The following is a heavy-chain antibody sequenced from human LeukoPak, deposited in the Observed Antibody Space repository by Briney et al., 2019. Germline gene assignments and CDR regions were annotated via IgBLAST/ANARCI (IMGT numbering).Heavy chain of an antibody. CDR3: TRDLTISGPIGY. CDR1: GYTFTGYY. CDR2: INPNSGGT. V-gene: IGHV1-2*02. J-gene: IGHJ4*02. Sequence: GASVKVSCKASGYTFTGYYMHWVRQAPGQGLEWMGWINPNSGGTNYAQKFQGRVTLTRDASISTAYMDLSRLRSDDTAFYYCTRDLTISGPIGYWGQETLVTVSS. D-gene: IGHD3-9*01.